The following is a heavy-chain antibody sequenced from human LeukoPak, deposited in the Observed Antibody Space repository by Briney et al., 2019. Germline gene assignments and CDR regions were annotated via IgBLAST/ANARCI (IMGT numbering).Heavy chain of an antibody. V-gene: IGHV3-11*04. D-gene: IGHD2-8*01. CDR3: ARDPMDCTNGVCYANDY. J-gene: IGHJ4*02. CDR2: ISSSGSTI. Sequence: GGSLRLSCAASGFTFSDYYMSWIRQAPGKGLEWVSYISSSGSTIYYADSVKGRFTISRDNAKNSLYLQMNSLRAEDTAVYYCARDPMDCTNGVCYANDYWGQETLVTVSS. CDR1: GFTFSDYY.